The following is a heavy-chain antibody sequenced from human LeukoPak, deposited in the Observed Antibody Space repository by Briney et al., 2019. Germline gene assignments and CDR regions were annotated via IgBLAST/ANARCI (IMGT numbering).Heavy chain of an antibody. CDR1: GGSISSATHY. Sequence: SETLSLTCTVSGGSISSATHYWGWIRQPPGKGLEWLGEINHSGSTNYNPSLKSRVTISVDTSKNQLSLKMSSVTAADTAVYYCTITTGTTLGLMDYWGQGTLVTVSS. CDR3: TITTGTTLGLMDY. D-gene: IGHD1-1*01. J-gene: IGHJ4*02. V-gene: IGHV4-39*07. CDR2: INHSGST.